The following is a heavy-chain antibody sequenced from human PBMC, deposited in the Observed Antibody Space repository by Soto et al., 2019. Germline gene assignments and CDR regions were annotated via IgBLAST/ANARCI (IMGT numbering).Heavy chain of an antibody. V-gene: IGHV4-34*01. CDR1: GGSFSGYY. CDR3: ARSSVRGWSY. Sequence: PSETLSLTCAVYGGSFSGYYWTWIRQPPGKRLEWIGEITHSGSTNYNPSLKSRVTISVDTSKNQFSLNLNSVTAADTAVYYCARSSVRGWSYWGQGTLVTVSS. J-gene: IGHJ4*02. D-gene: IGHD3-10*02. CDR2: ITHSGST.